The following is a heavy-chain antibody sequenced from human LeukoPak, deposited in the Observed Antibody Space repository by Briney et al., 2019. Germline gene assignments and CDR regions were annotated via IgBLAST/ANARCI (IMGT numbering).Heavy chain of an antibody. CDR3: ASTLPDIVVVPAAHAFDI. Sequence: ASVKVSCKASGYTFTGYYMHWVRQAPGQGLEWMGRINPNSGGTNYAQKFQGRVTITADESTSTAYMELSSLRSEDTAVYYCASTLPDIVVVPAAHAFDIWGQGTMVTVSS. CDR1: GYTFTGYY. J-gene: IGHJ3*02. V-gene: IGHV1-2*06. D-gene: IGHD2-2*01. CDR2: INPNSGGT.